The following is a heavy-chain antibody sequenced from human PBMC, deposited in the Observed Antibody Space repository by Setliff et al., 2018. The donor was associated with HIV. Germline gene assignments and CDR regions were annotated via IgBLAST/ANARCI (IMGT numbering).Heavy chain of an antibody. CDR2: IYYSGST. J-gene: IGHJ4*01. D-gene: IGHD3-10*01. V-gene: IGHV4-59*01. CDR3: ARFLGFLDY. CDR1: GGSISSYY. Sequence: PSETLSLTCTVSGGSISSYYWSWIRQPPGKGLEWIGYIYYSGSTNYNPSLKSRVTISVDTSKNQFPLKLTSVTAADTAVYYCARFLGFLDYWGHGNLVTVSS.